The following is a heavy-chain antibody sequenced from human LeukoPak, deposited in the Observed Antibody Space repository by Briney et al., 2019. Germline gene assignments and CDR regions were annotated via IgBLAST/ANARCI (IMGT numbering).Heavy chain of an antibody. J-gene: IGHJ4*02. CDR3: AKALYSRWSLHY. D-gene: IGHD6-13*01. CDR2: ISGGGDST. V-gene: IGHV3-23*01. CDR1: EFTLSNYA. Sequence: GGSLRLSCVASEFTLSNYAMTWVRQAPGKGLEWVSTISGGGDSTYFAESVKGRFTISRDNSKNTLYLQMNGLRAEDTALYYCAKALYSRWSLHYWDQGTLVTVSS.